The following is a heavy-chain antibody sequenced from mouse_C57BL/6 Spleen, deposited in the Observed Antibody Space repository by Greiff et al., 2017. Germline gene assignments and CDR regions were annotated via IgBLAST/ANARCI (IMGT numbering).Heavy chain of an antibody. CDR2: INPSTGGT. J-gene: IGHJ2*01. D-gene: IGHD1-1*01. V-gene: IGHV1-42*01. CDR3: ARSRITTVVVEWYYFDY. Sequence: VQLQQSGPELVKPGASVKISCKASGYSFTGYYMNWVKQSPEKSLEWIGEINPSTGGTTYNQKFKAKATLTVDKSSSTAYMQLKSLTSEDSAVYYCARSRITTVVVEWYYFDYWGQGTTLTVSS. CDR1: GYSFTGYY.